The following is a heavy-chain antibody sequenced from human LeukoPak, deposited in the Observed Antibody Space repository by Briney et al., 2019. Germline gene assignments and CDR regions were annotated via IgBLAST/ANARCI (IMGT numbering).Heavy chain of an antibody. CDR2: IYYSGST. J-gene: IGHJ5*02. Sequence: PSETLSLTCTVSGGSISSHYWSWIRQPPGKGLEWIGYIYYSGSTNYNPSLKSRVTISVDTSKNQFSLKLSSVTAADTAVYYCARVEMATIEGQWFDPWGQGTLVTVSS. D-gene: IGHD5-24*01. CDR3: ARVEMATIEGQWFDP. V-gene: IGHV4-59*11. CDR1: GGSISSHY.